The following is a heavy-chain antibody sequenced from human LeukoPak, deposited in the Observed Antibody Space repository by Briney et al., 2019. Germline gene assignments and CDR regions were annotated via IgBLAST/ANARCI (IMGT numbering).Heavy chain of an antibody. Sequence: PGGSLRLSCAASGFTVSSNYMSWVRQAPGKGLEWVSVIYSGGSTYYADSVKGRFTISRDNSKNTLYLQMNSLRAEDTAVYYCARDLITMVRGVIRHDAFDIWGQGTMVTVSS. CDR1: GFTVSSNY. D-gene: IGHD3-10*01. CDR2: IYSGGST. J-gene: IGHJ3*02. V-gene: IGHV3-53*01. CDR3: ARDLITMVRGVIRHDAFDI.